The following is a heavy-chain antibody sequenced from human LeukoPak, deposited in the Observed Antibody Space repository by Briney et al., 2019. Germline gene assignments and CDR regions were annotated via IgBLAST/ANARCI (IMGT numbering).Heavy chain of an antibody. D-gene: IGHD7-27*01. V-gene: IGHV5-51*01. CDR1: GYTHTNYW. J-gene: IGHJ4*01. CDR3: ASAALGSPEYYFDF. Sequence: PGESLKISCQGSGYTHTNYWIAWVRQMPGKGLEWMGIIYPSDSDTRYSPSFQGQVTISADKSISTAYLQWSSLKASDTAIYYCASAALGSPEYYFDFWGHGTLVTVSS. CDR2: IYPSDSDT.